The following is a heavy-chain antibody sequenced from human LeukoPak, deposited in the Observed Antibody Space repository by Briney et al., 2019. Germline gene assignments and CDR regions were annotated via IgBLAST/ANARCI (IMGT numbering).Heavy chain of an antibody. Sequence: SETLSLTCTVSGGSISSYYWSWIRQPAGRGLEWIGRIYTSGSTNYNPSLKSRVTMSVDTSKNQFSLKLSSVTAADTAVYYCARVRRYDILTLWFDPWGQGTLVTVSS. J-gene: IGHJ5*02. V-gene: IGHV4-4*07. CDR2: IYTSGST. CDR3: ARVRRYDILTLWFDP. D-gene: IGHD3-9*01. CDR1: GGSISSYY.